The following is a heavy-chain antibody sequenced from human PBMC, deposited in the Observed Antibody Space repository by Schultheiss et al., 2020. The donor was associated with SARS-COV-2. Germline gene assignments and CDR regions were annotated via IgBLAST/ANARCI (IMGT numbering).Heavy chain of an antibody. CDR1: GGSISSGDHY. CDR2: IFSNDEK. Sequence: ETLSLTCTVSGGSISSGDHYWTWIRQPPGKGLEWLAHIFSNDEKSYSTSLKSRLTISKDTSKSQVVLTMTNMDPVDTATYYCARINRFLEWLPSGWFDRWGQGTLVTVSS. J-gene: IGHJ5*02. V-gene: IGHV2-26*01. D-gene: IGHD3-3*01. CDR3: ARINRFLEWLPSGWFDR.